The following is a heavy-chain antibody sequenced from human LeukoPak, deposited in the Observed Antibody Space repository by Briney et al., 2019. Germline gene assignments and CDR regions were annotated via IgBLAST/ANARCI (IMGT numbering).Heavy chain of an antibody. CDR1: GGTFSSYA. CDR3: AGRTYYYDTSYYYYAPFDY. CDR2: IIPIFGTA. Sequence: GASVKVSCKASGGTFSSYAISWVRQAPGQGLEWMGGIIPIFGTANYAQKFQGRVTITADESTSTAYMELSSLRSEDTAVYYCAGRTYYYDTSYYYYAPFDYWGQGTLVTVSS. D-gene: IGHD3-22*01. V-gene: IGHV1-69*13. J-gene: IGHJ4*02.